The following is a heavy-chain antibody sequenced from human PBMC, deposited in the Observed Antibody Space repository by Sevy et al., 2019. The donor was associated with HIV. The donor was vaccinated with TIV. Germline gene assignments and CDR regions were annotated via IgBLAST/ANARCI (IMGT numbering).Heavy chain of an antibody. Sequence: GGSLRLSCAASGFTFSSYEMNWVRQAPGKGLEWVSYISSDGTTIYYADSVKGRFTISRDNAQNSVSLQMNSLRAEDTAVYYCARDLDDNSGYYYGAIDYSGQGTVVTVSS. V-gene: IGHV3-48*03. J-gene: IGHJ4*02. D-gene: IGHD3-22*01. CDR1: GFTFSSYE. CDR2: ISSDGTTI. CDR3: ARDLDDNSGYYYGAIDY.